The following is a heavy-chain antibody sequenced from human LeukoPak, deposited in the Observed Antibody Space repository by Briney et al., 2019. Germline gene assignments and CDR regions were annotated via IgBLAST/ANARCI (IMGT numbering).Heavy chain of an antibody. Sequence: GGSLRLSCAASGFSFSTYNMNWVRQAPGKGLEWVSSIRSSDSHTYYADLVKGRFSVSRDNAQNSLYLQMNSLRAEDTAVYYCARDAYSGGNAVFASWGQGALVTVSS. CDR3: ARDAYSGGNAVFAS. CDR2: IRSSDSHT. D-gene: IGHD4-23*01. J-gene: IGHJ4*02. CDR1: GFSFSTYN. V-gene: IGHV3-21*01.